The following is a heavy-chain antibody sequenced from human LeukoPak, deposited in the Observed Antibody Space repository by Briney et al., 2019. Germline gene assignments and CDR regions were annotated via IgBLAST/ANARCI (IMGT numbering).Heavy chain of an antibody. CDR2: INPNSGGT. CDR1: GYTFTGYY. V-gene: IGHV1-2*02. J-gene: IGHJ4*02. Sequence: ASVKVSCKASGYTFTGYYMHWVRPAPGQGLEWMGWINPNSGGTNYAQKFQGRVTMTRDTSISTAYMELSRLRSDDTAVYYCARVRVTVAGTGGTFDYWGQGTLVTVSS. D-gene: IGHD6-19*01. CDR3: ARVRVTVAGTGGTFDY.